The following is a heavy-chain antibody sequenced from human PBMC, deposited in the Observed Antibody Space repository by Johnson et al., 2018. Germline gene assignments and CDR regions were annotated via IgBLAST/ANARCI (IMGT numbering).Heavy chain of an antibody. CDR3: ARDPGESGMASSPNYYYYYGMDV. J-gene: IGHJ6*02. CDR1: GFTFDDYD. Sequence: VQLVQSGGRLVQPGMSLTLACTVSGFTFDDYDMHWVRHSPGRGLEWVSGITWRSQDVAYADSVKGRFVISRDNSKNTLYLQRNSLRVEDTAVYYWARDPGESGMASSPNYYYYYGMDVWGQGTTVTVSS. V-gene: IGHV3-9*01. D-gene: IGHD5-24*01. CDR2: ITWRSQDV.